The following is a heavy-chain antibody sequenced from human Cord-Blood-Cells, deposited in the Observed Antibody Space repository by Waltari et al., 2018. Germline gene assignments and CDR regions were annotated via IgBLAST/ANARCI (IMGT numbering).Heavy chain of an antibody. CDR3: ARDIVVVPAAIPCYYMDV. Sequence: QVQLQQWGAGLLKPSETLSLTCAVYGGSFSGYYWSWIRQPPGKGLEWIGEINHSGSTNYNPSLKSRVTISVDTSKNQFSLKLSSVTAADTAVYYCARDIVVVPAAIPCYYMDVWGKGTTVTVSS. D-gene: IGHD2-2*02. CDR1: GGSFSGYY. V-gene: IGHV4-34*01. J-gene: IGHJ6*03. CDR2: INHSGST.